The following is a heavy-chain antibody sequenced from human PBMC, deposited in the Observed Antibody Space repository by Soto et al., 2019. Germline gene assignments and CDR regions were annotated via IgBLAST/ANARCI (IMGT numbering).Heavy chain of an antibody. J-gene: IGHJ4*02. CDR2: IKQDGSEK. Sequence: EVQLVESGGGLVQPGGSLRVSCAASGFTFSSYWMSWVRQAPGKGLEWVADIKQDGSEKYYVDSVKGRFTISRDNAKNSLYLQMNSLSAEDTAVYSCARKSGSYGGAFDYWGQGTLGTVSS. D-gene: IGHD1-26*01. CDR1: GFTFSSYW. V-gene: IGHV3-7*05. CDR3: ARKSGSYGGAFDY.